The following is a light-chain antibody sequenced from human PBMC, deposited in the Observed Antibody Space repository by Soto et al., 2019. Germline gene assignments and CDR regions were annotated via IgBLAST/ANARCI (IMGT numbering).Light chain of an antibody. Sequence: TQMTHSPSVLSASVGDRVTITFRASQSIGKHLNWYQQKPGKAPKFLIYGASKLQNGVPSRFTGSGSGTDFTLTVNSLQAEDFATYYCQQGYSSPATFGQGTRLEIK. CDR3: QQGYSSPAT. V-gene: IGKV1-39*01. J-gene: IGKJ5*01. CDR1: QSIGKH. CDR2: GAS.